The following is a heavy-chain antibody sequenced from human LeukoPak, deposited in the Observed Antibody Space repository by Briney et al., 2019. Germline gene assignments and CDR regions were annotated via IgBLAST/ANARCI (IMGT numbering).Heavy chain of an antibody. D-gene: IGHD4-11*01. CDR2: ISSSSSTI. CDR3: ARDMTTVRYYYYYMDV. V-gene: IGHV3-48*01. J-gene: IGHJ6*03. Sequence: GGSLRLSCAASGFTFSSYSMNWVRQAPGKGLEWVSYISSSSSTIYYADSVKGRFTISRDNAKNSLYLQMNSLRAEDTAVYYCARDMTTVRYYYYYMDVWDKGTTVTVSS. CDR1: GFTFSSYS.